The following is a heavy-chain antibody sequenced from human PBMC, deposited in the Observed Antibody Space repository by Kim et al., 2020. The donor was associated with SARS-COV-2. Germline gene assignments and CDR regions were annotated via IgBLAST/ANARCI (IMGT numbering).Heavy chain of an antibody. J-gene: IGHJ6*02. Sequence: GGSLRLSCAASGFTFDDYTMHWVRQAPGKGLEWVSLISWDGGSTYYADSVKGRFTISRDNSKNSLYLQMNSLRTEDTALYYCAKEYQPLLYTGYYYYGMDVWGQGTTVTVSS. D-gene: IGHD2-2*02. CDR3: AKEYQPLLYTGYYYYGMDV. CDR1: GFTFDDYT. CDR2: ISWDGGST. V-gene: IGHV3-43*01.